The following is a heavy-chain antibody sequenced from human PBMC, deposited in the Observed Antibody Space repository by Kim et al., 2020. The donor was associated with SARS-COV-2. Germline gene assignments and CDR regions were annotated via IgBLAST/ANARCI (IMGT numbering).Heavy chain of an antibody. Sequence: GGSLRLSCAASGFTFSSYAMHWVRQAPGKGLEWVAVISYDGSNKYYADSVKGRFTISRDNSKNTLYLQMNSLRAEDTAVYYCARGASYSSGFTQHSKQFDYWGQGTLVTVSS. CDR1: GFTFSSYA. CDR2: ISYDGSNK. J-gene: IGHJ4*02. CDR3: ARGASYSSGFTQHSKQFDY. D-gene: IGHD6-19*01. V-gene: IGHV3-30*04.